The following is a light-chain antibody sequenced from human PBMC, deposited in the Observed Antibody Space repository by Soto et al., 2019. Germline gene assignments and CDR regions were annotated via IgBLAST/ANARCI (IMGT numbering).Light chain of an antibody. J-gene: IGKJ3*01. CDR2: AAS. CDR3: QQYGTSFT. CDR1: QTVSSSY. Sequence: EIVLTQSPGTLSLSPGERATLSCRASQTVSSSYLAWYQQKPGQAPRLLIYAASSRATGIPDRFSGGGSGPDFTLTISRLAPEEFAVYCCQQYGTSFTFGHGTKVDIK. V-gene: IGKV3-20*01.